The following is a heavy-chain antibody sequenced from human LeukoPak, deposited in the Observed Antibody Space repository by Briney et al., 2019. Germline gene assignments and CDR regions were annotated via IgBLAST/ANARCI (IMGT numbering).Heavy chain of an antibody. V-gene: IGHV4-59*01. D-gene: IGHD4-17*01. CDR1: GGSISSYY. CDR3: AELVAPPATVLRVDWYFDL. J-gene: IGHJ2*01. CDR2: IYYSGST. Sequence: PSETLSLTCTVSGGSISSYYWSWIRQPPGKGLEWIGYIYYSGSTNYNPSFKSRVTIPVDTSKNQFSLKLSSVTAADTAVYYCAELVAPPATVLRVDWYFDLWGRGTLVTVSS.